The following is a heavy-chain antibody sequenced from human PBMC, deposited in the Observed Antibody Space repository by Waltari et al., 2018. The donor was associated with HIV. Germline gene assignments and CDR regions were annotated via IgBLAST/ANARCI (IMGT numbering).Heavy chain of an antibody. J-gene: IGHJ6*02. D-gene: IGHD3-10*01. CDR3: ARMDYGSGTPPLDIYVMDV. V-gene: IGHV4-38-2*01. Sequence: QLLLQESGPGLVKPSETLSLTCSVSAYSLGLGFYWGWIRQPPGEGLEWIATVHQSGRAYYRPSLKSRVTISMDTSRNQFSLKMNSVTAADTAVYYCARMDYGSGTPPLDIYVMDVWGQGTTVTVSS. CDR1: AYSLGLGFY. CDR2: VHQSGRA.